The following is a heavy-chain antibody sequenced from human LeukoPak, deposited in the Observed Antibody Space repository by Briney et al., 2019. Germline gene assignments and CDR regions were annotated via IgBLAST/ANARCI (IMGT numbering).Heavy chain of an antibody. J-gene: IGHJ6*02. CDR1: RYGFTNYR. CDR2: IYPADSDS. V-gene: IGHV5-51*01. D-gene: IGHD3-10*01. Sequence: GSLKISCKGFRYGFTNYRIGWVRPMPGKGVEWMGIIYPADSDSTYCPSFQVQVTISADKFFNTAYLQWSSLKASDTAKYYCARHSGSGSSYIGFYFGMDVWGQGTAVTVSS. CDR3: ARHSGSGSSYIGFYFGMDV.